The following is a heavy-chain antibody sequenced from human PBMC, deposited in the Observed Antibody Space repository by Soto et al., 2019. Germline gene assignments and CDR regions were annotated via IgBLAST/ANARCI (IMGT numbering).Heavy chain of an antibody. CDR1: GGAFSSYA. J-gene: IGHJ6*02. Sequence: GASXKVSCKASGGAFSSYAISWVRQAPGQGLEWMGGIIPIFGTANYAQKFQGRFTISRDDSKNTVYLQMNSLRAEDTAVYYCARQFYAMDVWGQGTTVTVSS. CDR2: IIPIFGTA. CDR3: ARQFYAMDV. V-gene: IGHV1-69*05.